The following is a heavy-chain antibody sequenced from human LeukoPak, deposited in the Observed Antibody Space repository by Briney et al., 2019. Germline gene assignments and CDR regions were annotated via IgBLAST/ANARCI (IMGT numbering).Heavy chain of an antibody. CDR3: ARVSVDVATVTSYYFDY. D-gene: IGHD4-17*01. V-gene: IGHV1-69*04. CDR2: IIPILGIA. Sequence: PVKVSCKASGGTFSSYAISWVRQAPGQGLEWMGRIIPILGIANYAQKFQGRVTITADKSTSTAYMELSSLRSEDTAVYYCARVSVDVATVTSYYFDYWGQGTLVTVSS. CDR1: GGTFSSYA. J-gene: IGHJ4*02.